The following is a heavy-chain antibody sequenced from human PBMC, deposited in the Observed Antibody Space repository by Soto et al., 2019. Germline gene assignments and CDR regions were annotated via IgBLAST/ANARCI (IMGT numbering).Heavy chain of an antibody. V-gene: IGHV4-59*01. CDR3: ARDLWGYCGTACYPLDV. CDR2: MYNTGST. J-gene: IGHJ6*02. CDR1: GDSISGYY. Sequence: SETLSLTCTVSGDSISGYYWCWIGQPPGKGLEWIGYMYNTGSTVYNPSFKSRVTISVDTSKNQFSLKLNSVTAADTAVYYCARDLWGYCGTACYPLDVWGQGPTVT. D-gene: IGHD2-21*02.